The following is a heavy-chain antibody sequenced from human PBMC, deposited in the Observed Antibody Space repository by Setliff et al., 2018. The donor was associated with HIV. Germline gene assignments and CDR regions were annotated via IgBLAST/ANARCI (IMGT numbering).Heavy chain of an antibody. D-gene: IGHD1-1*01. J-gene: IGHJ4*02. CDR2: ISATGST. Sequence: SETLSLTCTVSGGIISSDSFFWSWIRQPAGKGLEWIGHISATGSTNYNPSLKSRVTMSLDTSKNQFSLNLNPVTAADAAVYFCARAREGWKPFAFDYWGQGTLVTVSS. V-gene: IGHV4-61*09. CDR3: ARAREGWKPFAFDY. CDR1: GGIISSDSFF.